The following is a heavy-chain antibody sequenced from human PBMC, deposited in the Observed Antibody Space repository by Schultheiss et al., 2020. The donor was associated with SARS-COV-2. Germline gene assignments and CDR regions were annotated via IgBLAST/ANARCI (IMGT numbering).Heavy chain of an antibody. V-gene: IGHV3-23*01. J-gene: IGHJ3*02. Sequence: GGSLRLSCAASGFTFSSYAMSWVRQAPGKGLEWVSAISGSGGSTYYADSVKGRFTISRDNSKNTLYLQMNSLRAEDTAVYYCARDVVEQEAFDIWGQGTMVTVSS. CDR3: ARDVVEQEAFDI. D-gene: IGHD6-13*01. CDR1: GFTFSSYA. CDR2: ISGSGGST.